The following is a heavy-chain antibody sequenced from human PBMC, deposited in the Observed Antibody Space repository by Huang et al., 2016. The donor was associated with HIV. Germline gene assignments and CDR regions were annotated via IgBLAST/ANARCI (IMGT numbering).Heavy chain of an antibody. V-gene: IGHV4-39*01. D-gene: IGHD3-22*01. Sequence: QLQLQGSGPGLVKPSETLSLTCTVSGGSITSSSYYWGWIRQPPGKGLEWVGSIYYSGSPDYNPSLKSRVTVSVDTSKNQFSLKLSSVTAADTAVYYCARHFSYYDSSGYTPWDAFDIWGLGTMVTVSS. CDR1: GGSITSSSYY. CDR2: IYYSGSP. CDR3: ARHFSYYDSSGYTPWDAFDI. J-gene: IGHJ3*02.